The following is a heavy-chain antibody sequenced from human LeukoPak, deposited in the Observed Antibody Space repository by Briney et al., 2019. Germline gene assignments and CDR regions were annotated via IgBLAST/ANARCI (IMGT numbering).Heavy chain of an antibody. CDR1: GFTFSSCE. J-gene: IGHJ4*02. CDR3: ARDLGTAENY. CDR2: ISSSGSTI. Sequence: GGSLRLSCAASGFTFSSCEMNWVRQAPGKGLEWVSYISSSGSTIYYADSVKGRFTISRDNAKNSLYLQMNSLRAEDTAVYYCARDLGTAENYWGQGTLVTVSS. V-gene: IGHV3-48*03. D-gene: IGHD1-1*01.